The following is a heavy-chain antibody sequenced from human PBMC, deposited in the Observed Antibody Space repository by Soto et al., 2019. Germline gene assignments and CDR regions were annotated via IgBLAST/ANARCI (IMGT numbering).Heavy chain of an antibody. J-gene: IGHJ5*02. V-gene: IGHV3-23*01. Sequence: GSLRLSCAASGFTFSSYAMSWVCQAPGKGLEWVSVISGSGDFTFYADSVRGRFTISRDNSKNTLYLQMNTLRAEDTAVYYCARDHVDSSSTDNWFDPWGQGTLVTVSS. CDR3: ARDHVDSSSTDNWFDP. CDR1: GFTFSSYA. CDR2: ISGSGDFT. D-gene: IGHD6-6*01.